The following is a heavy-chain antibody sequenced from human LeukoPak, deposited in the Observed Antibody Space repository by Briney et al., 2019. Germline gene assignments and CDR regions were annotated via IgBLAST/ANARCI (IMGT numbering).Heavy chain of an antibody. CDR1: GFTVSSNY. CDR2: IYSGGSI. Sequence: PGGSLRLSCAASGFTVSSNYMSWVRQAPGKGLEWVSVIYSGGSIYYADSVKGRFTISRDNSKNTLYLQMNSLRAEDTAVYYCARGPARIAAAGKDFDYWGQGTLVTVSS. D-gene: IGHD6-13*01. V-gene: IGHV3-53*01. J-gene: IGHJ4*02. CDR3: ARGPARIAAAGKDFDY.